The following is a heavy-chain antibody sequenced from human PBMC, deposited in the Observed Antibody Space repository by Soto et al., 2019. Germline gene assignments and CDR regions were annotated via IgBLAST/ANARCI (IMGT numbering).Heavy chain of an antibody. CDR3: AKDTGYSSSGGYVDY. V-gene: IGHV3-23*01. Sequence: EVQLLESGGGLVQPGGSLRLSCAASGYTFSSYAMSWVRQAPGKGLEWVSAISGSGGSTYYADSVKGRFTISRDNSKNTLYLQMNSLRAEDTAVYYCAKDTGYSSSGGYVDYWGQGTLVTVSS. D-gene: IGHD6-13*01. CDR1: GYTFSSYA. J-gene: IGHJ4*02. CDR2: ISGSGGST.